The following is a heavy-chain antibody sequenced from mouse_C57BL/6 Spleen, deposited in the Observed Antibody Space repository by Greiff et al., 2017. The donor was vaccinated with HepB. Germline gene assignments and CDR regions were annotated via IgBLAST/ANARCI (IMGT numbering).Heavy chain of an antibody. CDR3: ARQGGSSYRAMDY. CDR2: ISNGGGST. Sequence: EVKLMESGGGLVQPGGSLKLSCAASGFTFSDYYMYWVRQTPEKRLEWVAYISNGGGSTYYPDTVKGRFTISRDNAKNTLYLQMSRLKSEDTAMYYCARQGGSSYRAMDYWGQGTSVTVSS. J-gene: IGHJ4*01. CDR1: GFTFSDYY. D-gene: IGHD1-1*01. V-gene: IGHV5-12*01.